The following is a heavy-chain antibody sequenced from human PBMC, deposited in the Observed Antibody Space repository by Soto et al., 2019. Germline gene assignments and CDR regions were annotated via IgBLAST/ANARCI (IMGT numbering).Heavy chain of an antibody. Sequence: PSETLSLTCTVSGGSISSYYWSWIRQPPGKGLEWIGYIYYSGSTNYNPSLKSRVTISVDTSKNQFSLKLSSVTAADTAVYYCARVGGYTYYDILTGYSYYFDYWGQGTLVTVSS. CDR3: ARVGGYTYYDILTGYSYYFDY. J-gene: IGHJ4*02. CDR2: IYYSGST. CDR1: GGSISSYY. D-gene: IGHD3-9*01. V-gene: IGHV4-59*01.